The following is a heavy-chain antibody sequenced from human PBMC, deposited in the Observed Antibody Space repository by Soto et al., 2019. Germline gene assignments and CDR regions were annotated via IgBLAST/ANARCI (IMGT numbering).Heavy chain of an antibody. V-gene: IGHV2-5*02. J-gene: IGHJ4*02. Sequence: SGPTLVNPTDTGTLTCTFSGFSFTTTRMGVGWTRQPPGKALEWLAIIYWDGESRSNPLPRRRLTLTEDTSKNQAVLTMTKMDPKDTATYYCAHRDSTGILTYFGSRGQGIPVTVSS. D-gene: IGHD1-1*01. CDR2: IYWDGES. CDR1: GFSFTTTRMG. CDR3: AHRDSTGILTYFGS.